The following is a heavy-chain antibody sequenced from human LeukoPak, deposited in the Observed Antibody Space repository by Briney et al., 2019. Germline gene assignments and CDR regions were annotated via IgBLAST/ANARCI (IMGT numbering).Heavy chain of an antibody. Sequence: VASVKVSCKASGYTFVGYHMHWMRQAPGQGLEWMGRINPNSGGTNYAQKFQGRVTMTRDTSISTAYMELSRLRSDDTAVYYCARDLHDSSGYLPGHWGQGTLVTVSS. V-gene: IGHV1-2*06. CDR2: INPNSGGT. CDR1: GYTFVGYH. CDR3: ARDLHDSSGYLPGH. D-gene: IGHD3-22*01. J-gene: IGHJ4*02.